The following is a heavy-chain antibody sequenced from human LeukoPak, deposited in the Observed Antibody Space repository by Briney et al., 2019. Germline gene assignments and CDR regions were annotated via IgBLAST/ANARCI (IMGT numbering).Heavy chain of an antibody. CDR1: GFTFSSYG. Sequence: GGSLRLSCAASGFTFSSYGMSWVRQAPGKGLEWVSAISGSGGSTYYADSVKGRFTISRDNSKNTLYLQMNSLRAEDTAVYYCAKGLRKIQLAYWGQGTLVTVSS. D-gene: IGHD5-18*01. J-gene: IGHJ4*02. V-gene: IGHV3-23*01. CDR2: ISGSGGST. CDR3: AKGLRKIQLAY.